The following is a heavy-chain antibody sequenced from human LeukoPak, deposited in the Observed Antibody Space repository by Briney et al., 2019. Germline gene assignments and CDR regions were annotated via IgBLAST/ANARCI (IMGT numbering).Heavy chain of an antibody. CDR3: ARDQNKYDSSGYYHYQYGMDV. CDR1: GGSISSGDYY. CDR2: IYYSGST. V-gene: IGHV4-30-4*01. J-gene: IGHJ6*02. Sequence: PSETLSLTCTVSGGSISSGDYYWTWIRQPPGKGLEWIGYIYYSGSTHYNPSLKSRVSISVDTAKNQFSLNLSSVTAADTAVYYCARDQNKYDSSGYYHYQYGMDVWGQGTTVTVSS. D-gene: IGHD3-22*01.